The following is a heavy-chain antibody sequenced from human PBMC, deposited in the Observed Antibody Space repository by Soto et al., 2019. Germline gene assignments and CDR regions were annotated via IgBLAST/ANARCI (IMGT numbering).Heavy chain of an antibody. CDR2: INIDGSCT. Sequence: EVQLVESGGGLVQPGGSLRLSCAASGFTFSSYWMHWVRQAPGKGLVWVSRINIDGSCTSYADSVKGRFTISRANAKNTLYLQMNSLRAEDTAVYYCVRTILVVAAATREDYWGQGTLVSVSS. D-gene: IGHD2-15*01. J-gene: IGHJ4*02. CDR1: GFTFSSYW. CDR3: VRTILVVAAATREDY. V-gene: IGHV3-74*01.